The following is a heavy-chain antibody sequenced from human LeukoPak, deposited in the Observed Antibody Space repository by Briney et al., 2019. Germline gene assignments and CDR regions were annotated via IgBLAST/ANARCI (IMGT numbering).Heavy chain of an antibody. Sequence: QTSETLSLTCTVSGGSISSYYWSWIRQPPGKGLEWIGYIYYSGSTNYNPSLKSRVTISVDTSKNQFSLKLSSVTAADTAIYYCARENPSGYYNRPIDYWGQGTLVTVSS. D-gene: IGHD3-22*01. CDR1: GGSISSYY. J-gene: IGHJ4*02. CDR3: ARENPSGYYNRPIDY. CDR2: IYYSGST. V-gene: IGHV4-59*01.